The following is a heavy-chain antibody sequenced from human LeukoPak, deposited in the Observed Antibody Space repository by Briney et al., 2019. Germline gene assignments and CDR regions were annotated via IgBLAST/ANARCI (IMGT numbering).Heavy chain of an antibody. CDR2: IHSDGSST. D-gene: IGHD5-18*01. CDR3: ARGSGYSYGFTGRERTKSRLDY. J-gene: IGHJ4*02. CDR1: GFTFSSYW. V-gene: IGHV3-74*01. Sequence: GGSLRLSCAASGFTFSSYWMHWVRQAPGKGLVWISRIHSDGSSTSYADSVKGRFTISRDNSKNTLYLQMNSLRVEDTAVYYCARGSGYSYGFTGRERTKSRLDYWGQGTLVTVSS.